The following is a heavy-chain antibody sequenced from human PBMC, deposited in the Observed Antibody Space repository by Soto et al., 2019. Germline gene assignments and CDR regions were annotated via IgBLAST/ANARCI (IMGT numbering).Heavy chain of an antibody. CDR1: GFTFSSYW. Sequence: EVQLVESGGGLVQPGGSLRLSCAASGFTFSSYWMHWVRQAPGKGLVWVSRINSDGSSTSYADSVKGRFTISRDNAKNTLYLQMNSLRAEDTSVYYCARERQYQLRFDPWGQGTLVTVSS. CDR2: INSDGSST. V-gene: IGHV3-74*01. CDR3: ARERQYQLRFDP. D-gene: IGHD2-2*01. J-gene: IGHJ5*02.